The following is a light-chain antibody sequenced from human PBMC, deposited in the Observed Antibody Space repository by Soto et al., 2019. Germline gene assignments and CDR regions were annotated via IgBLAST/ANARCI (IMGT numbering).Light chain of an antibody. V-gene: IGKV3-20*01. CDR3: QQYDSTLFT. CDR2: GAS. J-gene: IGKJ3*01. CDR1: QSVSSSY. Sequence: EIVLTQSPGTLSLSPGERATLSCRASQSVSSSYLAWYQHKPGQAPRLLIYGASSRATGIPDRFSGRGSGTDFTLTISRLEPEDFSVYYCQQYDSTLFTFGPVTKVDIK.